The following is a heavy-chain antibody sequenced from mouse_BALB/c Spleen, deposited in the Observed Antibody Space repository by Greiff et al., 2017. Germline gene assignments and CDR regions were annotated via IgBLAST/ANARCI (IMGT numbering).Heavy chain of an antibody. CDR3: AREGASTMIAWFAY. V-gene: IGHV1S56*01. CDR1: GYTFTSYD. Sequence: QVHVKQSGAELVKPGASVKLSYKASGYTFTSYDINWVRQRPEQGLEWIGWIFPGDGSTKYNEKFKGKATLTTDKSSSTAYMQLSRLTSEDSAVYFCAREGASTMIAWFAYWGQVTLVTVSA. CDR2: IFPGDGST. D-gene: IGHD2-4*01. J-gene: IGHJ3*01.